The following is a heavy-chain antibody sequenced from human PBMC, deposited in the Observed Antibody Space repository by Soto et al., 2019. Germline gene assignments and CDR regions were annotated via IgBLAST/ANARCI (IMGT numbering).Heavy chain of an antibody. D-gene: IGHD3-16*01. CDR2: IYWDDDK. CDR3: AHSLYDYVWGTNWFDP. J-gene: IGHJ5*02. V-gene: IGHV2-5*02. Sequence: QITLKESGPTLVKPTQTLTLTCTFSGFSLSTSGVGVGWIRQPPGQALEWLALIYWDDDKRYSPSLKSRLTITKDTSQNQVVLTMTNMDPVDTATYYCAHSLYDYVWGTNWFDPWGQGTLVTVSS. CDR1: GFSLSTSGVG.